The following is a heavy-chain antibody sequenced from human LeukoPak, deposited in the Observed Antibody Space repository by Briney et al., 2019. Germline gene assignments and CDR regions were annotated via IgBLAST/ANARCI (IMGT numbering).Heavy chain of an antibody. J-gene: IGHJ4*02. CDR1: GGSVSSGSYY. D-gene: IGHD2-15*01. CDR2: IYYSGST. CDR3: ARGVDYCSGGSCYKFPFDY. Sequence: SETLSLTCTVSGGSVSSGSYYWSWIRQPPGKGLEWIGYIYYSGSTNYNPSLKSRVTISVDTSKNQFSLKLSSVTAADTAVYYCARGVDYCSGGSCYKFPFDYWGQGTLVTVSS. V-gene: IGHV4-61*01.